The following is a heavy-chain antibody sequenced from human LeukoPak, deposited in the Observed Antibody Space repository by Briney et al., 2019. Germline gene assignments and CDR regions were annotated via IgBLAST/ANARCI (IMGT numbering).Heavy chain of an antibody. CDR2: IYYSGST. D-gene: IGHD5-18*01. J-gene: IGHJ3*02. CDR1: GCSISSYY. CDR3: ARKTHTARMNAFDI. V-gene: IGHV4-59*01. Sequence: PSETLSLTCTVSGCSISSYYWSWIRQPPGKGLEWIGYIYYSGSTNYNPSLKSRVTISVDTSKNQFSLRLSSVTAADTAVYYCARKTHTARMNAFDIWGQGTMVTVSS.